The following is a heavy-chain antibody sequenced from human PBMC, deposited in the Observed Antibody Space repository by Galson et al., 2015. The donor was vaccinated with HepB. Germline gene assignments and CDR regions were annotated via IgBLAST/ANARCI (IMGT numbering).Heavy chain of an antibody. CDR2: ISTHTGSK. CDR3: GRDLQRSHGDYGATDY. J-gene: IGHJ4*02. V-gene: IGHV1-18*01. Sequence: SVKVSCKASGYIFTNYGISWVRQAPGQGLEWIGWISTHTGSKNNAQRVQGRVTMTTDTSTTTAYLELRRLRSDDTAVYYCGRDLQRSHGDYGATDYWGQGTLVTVSS. D-gene: IGHD4-17*01. CDR1: GYIFTNYG.